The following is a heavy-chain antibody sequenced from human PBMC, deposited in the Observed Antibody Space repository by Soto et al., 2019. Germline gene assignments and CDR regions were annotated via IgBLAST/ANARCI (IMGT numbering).Heavy chain of an antibody. CDR1: GYTFTGYA. Sequence: ASVKVSCKASGYTFTGYAMHWVRQAPGQRLEWMGWINAGNGNTKYSQKFQGRVTITRDTSASTAYMELSSLRSEDTAVYYCAREPGYSSSWDYWGQGTLVTVSS. D-gene: IGHD6-13*01. CDR3: AREPGYSSSWDY. V-gene: IGHV1-3*01. J-gene: IGHJ4*02. CDR2: INAGNGNT.